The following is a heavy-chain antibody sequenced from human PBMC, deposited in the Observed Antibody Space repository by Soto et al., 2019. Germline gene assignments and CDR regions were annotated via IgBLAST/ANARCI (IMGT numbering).Heavy chain of an antibody. J-gene: IGHJ4*02. CDR3: AHKGPEDWPPDY. V-gene: IGHV2-5*02. CDR2: IYWDDSK. Sequence: QITLKESGPTLVRPTQTLTLTCAFSGFSLSTSGVGVGWIRQPPGKALEWLAVIYWDDSKHYSPSLRSRLTITKDTSKNQMVLTMTNMDPMDTGTYYCAHKGPEDWPPDYWGQGTLVTVSS. D-gene: IGHD3-9*01. CDR1: GFSLSTSGVG.